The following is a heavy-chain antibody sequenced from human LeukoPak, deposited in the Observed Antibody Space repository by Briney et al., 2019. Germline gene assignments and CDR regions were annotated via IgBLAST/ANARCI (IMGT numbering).Heavy chain of an antibody. D-gene: IGHD4-17*01. Sequence: KPSETLSLTCAVYGGSFSGYYWSWIRQPPGKGLEWIGEINHSGSTNYNPSLKSRVTISVDTSKNQFSLKLSSVTAADTAVYYCARGPYGDCLSWFDPWGQGTLVTVSS. CDR2: INHSGST. J-gene: IGHJ5*02. CDR3: ARGPYGDCLSWFDP. CDR1: GGSFSGYY. V-gene: IGHV4-34*01.